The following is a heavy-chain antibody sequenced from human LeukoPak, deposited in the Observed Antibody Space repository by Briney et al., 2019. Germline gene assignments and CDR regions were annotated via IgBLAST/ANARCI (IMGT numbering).Heavy chain of an antibody. CDR2: IKQDGSRK. CDR1: GVTFSSSW. Sequence: PGGSLRLSCAASGVTFSSSWMSWVRQAPGKGLEWVANIKQDGSRKLYVDSVQGRFTISRDNAKNSLYLQMNSLRAEDTAVYYCARATTYDRSAPILLDWGQGTLVTVSS. D-gene: IGHD3-22*01. V-gene: IGHV3-7*01. CDR3: ARATTYDRSAPILLD. J-gene: IGHJ4*02.